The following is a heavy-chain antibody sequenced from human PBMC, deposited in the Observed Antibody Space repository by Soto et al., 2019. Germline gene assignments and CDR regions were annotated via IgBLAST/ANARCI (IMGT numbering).Heavy chain of an antibody. CDR2: IYYTGST. J-gene: IGHJ4*02. CDR3: AKYRRTEAEGFTLDY. CDR1: GDSINNYY. V-gene: IGHV4-59*01. D-gene: IGHD6-13*01. Sequence: SETLSLTCTVSGDSINNYYWSWIRQPPGKRLEWIGYIYYTGSTTYNPSLESRVTMSVDTSKNQFSLKLSSVNAADTAVYYCAKYRRTEAEGFTLDYWGRGTLVTVS.